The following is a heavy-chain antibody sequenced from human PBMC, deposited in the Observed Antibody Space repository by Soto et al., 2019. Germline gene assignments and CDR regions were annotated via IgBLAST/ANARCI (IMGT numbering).Heavy chain of an antibody. CDR2: IHYSGST. CDR1: GGSIRSGGYY. V-gene: IGHV4-31*03. J-gene: IGHJ4*02. CDR3: ARTPLL. D-gene: IGHD1-26*01. Sequence: QAQLQESGPGLVKPSQTLSLTCTVSGGSIRSGGYYWSWIRPHPGKGLEWIGYIHYSGSTYYNPSRKRRVTISVDTSKNQFSLKLSSVTAADTAVYYGARTPLLWGQGTLVTVSS.